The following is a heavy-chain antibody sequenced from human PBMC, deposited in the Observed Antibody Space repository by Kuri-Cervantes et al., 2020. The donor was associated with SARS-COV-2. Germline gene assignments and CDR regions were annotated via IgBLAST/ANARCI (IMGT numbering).Heavy chain of an antibody. D-gene: IGHD2-2*01. Sequence: GESLKISCAASGFTFSNYAMHWVRQAPGKGLEYVSVISSKGGSTYDADFVKGRFTISRDNSKNTLYLQMGSLRAEDMAVYYCARGRCSSTSCYLFDYWGQGTLVTVSS. J-gene: IGHJ4*02. CDR1: GFTFSNYA. CDR2: ISSKGGST. CDR3: ARGRCSSTSCYLFDY. V-gene: IGHV3-64*02.